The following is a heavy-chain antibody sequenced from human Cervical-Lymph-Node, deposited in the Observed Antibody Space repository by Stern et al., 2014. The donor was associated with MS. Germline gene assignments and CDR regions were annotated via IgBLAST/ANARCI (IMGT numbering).Heavy chain of an antibody. J-gene: IGHJ3*02. CDR2: ISAYNGNT. CDR1: GYTFTSYG. CDR3: ARTTVTTGLFDAFDI. Sequence: QMQLVQSGAEVKKPGASVKVSCKASGYTFTSYGISWVRQAPGQGLEWMGWISAYNGNTNYAQKFQGRVTMTTDTSTSTAYMELRSLRSDDTAVYYCARTTVTTGLFDAFDIWGQGTMVTVSS. V-gene: IGHV1-18*04. D-gene: IGHD4-17*01.